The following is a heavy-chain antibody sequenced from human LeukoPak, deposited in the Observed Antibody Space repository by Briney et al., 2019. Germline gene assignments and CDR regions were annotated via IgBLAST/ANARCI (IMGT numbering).Heavy chain of an antibody. Sequence: SETLSLTCTVSGVSISSSNSYWGWIRQPPGKGLEWIGSIYYSGNTNYNASLKSQVSISIDTSTNQFSLRLTSVTAADTAVYYCARQTGSGLFILPGGQGTLVTVSS. CDR1: GVSISSSNSY. V-gene: IGHV4-39*01. CDR2: IYYSGNT. D-gene: IGHD3/OR15-3a*01. J-gene: IGHJ4*02. CDR3: ARQTGSGLFILP.